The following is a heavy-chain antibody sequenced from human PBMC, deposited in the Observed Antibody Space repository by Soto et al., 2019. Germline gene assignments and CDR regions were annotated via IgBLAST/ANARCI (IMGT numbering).Heavy chain of an antibody. J-gene: IGHJ4*02. D-gene: IGHD3-10*01. CDR1: GFTFSSYA. Sequence: QVQLVESGGGVVQPGRSLRLSCAASGFTFSSYAMHWVRQAPGKGLEWVAVISYDGSNKYYADSVKGRFTISRDNSKNTLYLQMNSLRAEDTAVYYCAREKPLLWFGGHIGAIFDYWGQGTLVTVSS. CDR3: AREKPLLWFGGHIGAIFDY. CDR2: ISYDGSNK. V-gene: IGHV3-30-3*01.